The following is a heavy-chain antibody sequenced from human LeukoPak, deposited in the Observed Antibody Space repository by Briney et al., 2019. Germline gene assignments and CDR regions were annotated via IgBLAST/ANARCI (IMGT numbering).Heavy chain of an antibody. D-gene: IGHD3-3*01. Sequence: ASVKVSCKASGYTFTSYGISWVRQAPGKGLEWMGWISGYNGNTNYAQKLQGRVTMTTDTSTSTAYMELSSLRSEDTAVYYCARGISTRSLEWPSIPNYYYMDVWGKGTTVTVSS. CDR2: ISGYNGNT. CDR3: ARGISTRSLEWPSIPNYYYMDV. J-gene: IGHJ6*03. V-gene: IGHV1-18*01. CDR1: GYTFTSYG.